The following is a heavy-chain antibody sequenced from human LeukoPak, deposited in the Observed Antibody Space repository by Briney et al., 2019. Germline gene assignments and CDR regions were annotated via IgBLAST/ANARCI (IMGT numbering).Heavy chain of an antibody. D-gene: IGHD3-22*01. CDR3: ARGNNYYDSSAFDY. CDR1: GGTFSSYA. J-gene: IGHJ4*02. V-gene: IGHV1-69*04. Sequence: ASVKVSCKASGGTFSSYAISWVRQAPGQGLEWMGRIIPILGIANYAQKFQGRVTITADKPTSTAYMELSSLRSEDTAVYYCARGNNYYDSSAFDYWGQGTLVTVSS. CDR2: IIPILGIA.